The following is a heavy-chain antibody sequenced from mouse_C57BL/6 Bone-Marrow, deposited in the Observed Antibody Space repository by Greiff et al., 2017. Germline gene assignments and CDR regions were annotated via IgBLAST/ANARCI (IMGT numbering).Heavy chain of an antibody. V-gene: IGHV14-2*01. D-gene: IGHD2-1*01. CDR3: ASEEDGNSRWD. CDR2: IDPEDGET. J-gene: IGHJ3*01. Sequence: DVQLVESGAELVKPGASVKLSCTASGFNIKDYYMHWVKQRTEQGLEWIGRIDPEDGETKYAPKFQGKATITADTSSNTAYLQRSSLTSEDTAVYYCASEEDGNSRWDWGQGTLVTVSA. CDR1: GFNIKDYY.